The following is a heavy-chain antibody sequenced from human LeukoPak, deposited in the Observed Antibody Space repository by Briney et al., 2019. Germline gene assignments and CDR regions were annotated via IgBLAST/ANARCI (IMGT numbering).Heavy chain of an antibody. Sequence: PSETLSLTCTVSGGSISSSSYYWGWIRQPPGKGLEWIGSIYYSGSTYYNPSLKSRVTISVDTSKNQFSLKLSSVTAADTAVYYCAREPFVDEDYGDYPLYYYYYMDVWGKGTTVTVSS. V-gene: IGHV4-39*07. CDR3: AREPFVDEDYGDYPLYYYYYMDV. D-gene: IGHD4-17*01. CDR1: GGSISSSSYY. J-gene: IGHJ6*03. CDR2: IYYSGST.